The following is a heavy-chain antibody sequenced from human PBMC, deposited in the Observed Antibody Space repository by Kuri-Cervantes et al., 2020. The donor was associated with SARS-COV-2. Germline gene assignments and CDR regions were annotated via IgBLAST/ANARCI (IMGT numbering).Heavy chain of an antibody. J-gene: IGHJ4*02. CDR2: IYYSGST. CDR1: GGSISSSSYY. D-gene: IGHD1-1*01. V-gene: IGHV4-39*01. CDR3: ARPPLWRFPSVYYFDY. Sequence: GSLRLSCTVSGGSISSSSYYWGWIRQPPGKGLEWIGSIYYSGSTYYNPSLKSRVTISVDTSKNQFSLKLSSVTAADTAVYYCARPPLWRFPSVYYFDYWGQGTLVTVSS.